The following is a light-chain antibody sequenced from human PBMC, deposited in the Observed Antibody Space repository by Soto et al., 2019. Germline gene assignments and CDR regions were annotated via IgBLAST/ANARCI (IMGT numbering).Light chain of an antibody. V-gene: IGLV1-40*01. CDR2: GNS. J-gene: IGLJ2*01. Sequence: QSVLTQPPSVSGAPGQRVTISCTGSSSNIGAGYDVPWYQQLPGTAPKLLIYGNSNRPSGVTDRFSGSKSGTSASLAIAGLEAEDEDDYYSQYSDSSLSRVFGGGTKLTVL. CDR3: QYSDSSLSRV. CDR1: SSNIGAGYD.